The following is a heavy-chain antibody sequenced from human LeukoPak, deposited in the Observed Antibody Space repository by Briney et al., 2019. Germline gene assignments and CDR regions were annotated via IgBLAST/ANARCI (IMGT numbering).Heavy chain of an antibody. CDR3: AKAFYCSSTSCYEYYYYYMDV. J-gene: IGHJ6*03. V-gene: IGHV3-23*01. Sequence: GGSLRLSCAASGFTFSSYAMSWVRQAPGKGLEWVSAISGSVGSTNYADSGKGRFTISRENSKNPLYLQMNSLRAEDTAVYYCAKAFYCSSTSCYEYYYYYMDVWGKGTTVTVSS. CDR2: ISGSVGST. CDR1: GFTFSSYA. D-gene: IGHD2-2*01.